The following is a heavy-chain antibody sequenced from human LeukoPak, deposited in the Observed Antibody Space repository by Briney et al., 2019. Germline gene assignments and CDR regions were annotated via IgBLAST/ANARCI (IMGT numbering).Heavy chain of an antibody. Sequence: PSETLSLTCAVYGGSFSGYYWSWIRQPPGKGLEWIGEINHSGSTNYNPSLKSRVTISVDTSKNQFSLKLSSVTAADTAVYYCARHDNMGISYWGQGTLVTVSS. CDR2: INHSGST. J-gene: IGHJ4*02. CDR3: ARHDNMGISY. CDR1: GGSFSGYY. V-gene: IGHV4-34*01. D-gene: IGHD7-27*01.